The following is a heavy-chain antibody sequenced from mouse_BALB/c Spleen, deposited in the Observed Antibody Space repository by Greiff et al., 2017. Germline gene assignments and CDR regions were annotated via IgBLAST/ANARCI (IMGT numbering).Heavy chain of an antibody. CDR2: IYPGDGDT. V-gene: IGHV1-82*01. Sequence: VQLQQSGPDLVKPGASVKLSCTASGYAFSSSWMNWVQQRPGQGLEWIGRIYPGDGDTNYNGKFKGKSTLTADKSSSTAYMQLSSLTSVDSAVYFCARRDVWGAGTTVTVSS. CDR3: ARRDV. CDR1: GYAFSSSW. J-gene: IGHJ1*01.